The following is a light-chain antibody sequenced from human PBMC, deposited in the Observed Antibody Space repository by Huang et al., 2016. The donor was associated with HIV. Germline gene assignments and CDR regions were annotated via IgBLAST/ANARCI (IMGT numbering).Light chain of an antibody. Sequence: EIVLTQSPATLSLSPGERATLSCGASQSVNSNYLAWYQHRPGLAPRLLMYDVSDRATGIPDRFNGSGSGTDFTLTISRLEPEDFAVYYCQQYGSSPYTFGQGTKLEIK. CDR2: DVS. CDR3: QQYGSSPYT. CDR1: QSVNSNY. J-gene: IGKJ2*01. V-gene: IGKV3D-20*01.